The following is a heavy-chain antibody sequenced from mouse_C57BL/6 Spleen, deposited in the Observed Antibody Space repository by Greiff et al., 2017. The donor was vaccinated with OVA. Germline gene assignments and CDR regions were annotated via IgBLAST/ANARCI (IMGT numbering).Heavy chain of an antibody. J-gene: IGHJ3*01. CDR2: IDPSDSYT. CDR3: AGFNWDGDWFAY. D-gene: IGHD4-1*01. CDR1: GYTFTSYW. V-gene: IGHV1-50*01. Sequence: QVQLQQPGAELVKPGASVKLSCKASGYTFTSYWMQWVKQRPGQGLEWIGEIDPSDSYTNYNQKFKGKATLTVDTSSSTAYMQLSSLTSEDSAVYYCAGFNWDGDWFAYWGQGTLVTVSA.